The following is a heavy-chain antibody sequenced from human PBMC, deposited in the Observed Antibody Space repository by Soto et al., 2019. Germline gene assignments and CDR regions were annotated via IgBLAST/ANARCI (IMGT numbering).Heavy chain of an antibody. CDR2: IHPGASDI. J-gene: IGHJ4*02. CDR1: GYTFIYFW. Sequence: GESQKISCQASGYTFIYFWIAWVRQVPGKGLEWMGVIHPGASDIRYSPSFEGHVTISADKSTNTAYLQWSSLEAADTAIYYCARQGTSRGSDYAALDFWGPGTLVTVSS. CDR3: ARQGTSRGSDYAALDF. V-gene: IGHV5-51*01. D-gene: IGHD3-10*01.